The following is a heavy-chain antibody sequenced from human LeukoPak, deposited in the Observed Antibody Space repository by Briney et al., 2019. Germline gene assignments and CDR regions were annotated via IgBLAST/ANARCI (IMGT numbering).Heavy chain of an antibody. CDR1: GYIPSSFG. CDR2: ISGSGGST. D-gene: IGHD5-18*01. Sequence: PGGSLRLSCAPSGYIPSSFGVSWVRPAPGEGREWVSAISGSGGSTNYTDSLKGRHSISRDDSKSTLYLQMNSLRAEDTAVYYCAKDPRDHSYGWSWRYFDYWGQGTLVTVSS. CDR3: AKDPRDHSYGWSWRYFDY. V-gene: IGHV3-23*01. J-gene: IGHJ4*02.